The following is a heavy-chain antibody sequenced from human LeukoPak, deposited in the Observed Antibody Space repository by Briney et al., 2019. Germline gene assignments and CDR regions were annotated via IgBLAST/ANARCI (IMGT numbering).Heavy chain of an antibody. CDR2: ISGYNGNT. CDR1: GYSFSDYG. J-gene: IGHJ6*03. Sequence: GASVKVSCKPSGYSFSDYGITWVRQAPGLGIEWMGWISGYNGNTNYAESLQGRVTMTIDTSTSTAYLDLRSLRSDDTAAYYCARVGLVDNEYGFYFYMDVWGKGTTVIVSS. D-gene: IGHD4/OR15-4a*01. CDR3: ARVGLVDNEYGFYFYMDV. V-gene: IGHV1-18*01.